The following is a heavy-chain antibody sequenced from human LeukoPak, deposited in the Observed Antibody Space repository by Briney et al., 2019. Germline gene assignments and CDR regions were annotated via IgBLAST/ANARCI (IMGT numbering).Heavy chain of an antibody. CDR2: IYPGDSDT. D-gene: IGHD6-19*01. CDR3: ARLIAVAGRDAFDI. Sequence: GEFLNISCKGSGYSFTSYWIGWVRQMPGKGLELRGIIYPGDSDTRYSPSFEGQVTISADKSISTAYLQWSSLKASDTAMYYCARLIAVAGRDAFDIWGQGKMVTVSS. CDR1: GYSFTSYW. J-gene: IGHJ3*02. V-gene: IGHV5-51*01.